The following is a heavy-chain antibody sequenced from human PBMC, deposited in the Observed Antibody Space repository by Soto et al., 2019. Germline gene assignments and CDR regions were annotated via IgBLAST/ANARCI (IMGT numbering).Heavy chain of an antibody. Sequence: GGSLRLSCAASGFTFSSYAMHWVRQAPGKGLEWVAVISYDGSNKYYADSVKGRFTISRDNSKNTLYLQMNSLRAEDTAVYYCASRYCSGGSCYSAFDIWGQGTMVTVSS. CDR3: ASRYCSGGSCYSAFDI. V-gene: IGHV3-30*04. D-gene: IGHD2-15*01. J-gene: IGHJ3*02. CDR1: GFTFSSYA. CDR2: ISYDGSNK.